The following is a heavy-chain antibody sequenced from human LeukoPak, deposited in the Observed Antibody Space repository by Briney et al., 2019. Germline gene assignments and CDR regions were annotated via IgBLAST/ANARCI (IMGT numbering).Heavy chain of an antibody. D-gene: IGHD5-18*01. J-gene: IGHJ4*02. CDR1: GFTFSSYS. Sequence: GGSLRLSCAASGFTFSSYSMNWVRQALGKGLEWVSSISSSWTYIYYADSVKGRFTISRDNAKNSLYLQMNSLRAEDTAVYYCAATAMDPYYFDYWGQGTLVTVSS. CDR2: ISSSWTYI. V-gene: IGHV3-21*01. CDR3: AATAMDPYYFDY.